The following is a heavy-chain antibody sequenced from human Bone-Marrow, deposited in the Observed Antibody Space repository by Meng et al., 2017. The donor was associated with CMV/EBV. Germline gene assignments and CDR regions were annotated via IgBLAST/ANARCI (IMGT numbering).Heavy chain of an antibody. V-gene: IGHV1-18*01. CDR2: IGIDDGKT. CDR1: GYICTSYG. D-gene: IGHD6-25*01. CDR3: ARGQGQRGGTQFDY. Sequence: ASVKVSCKASGYICTSYGITWVRQAPGQGLQWMGWIGIDDGKTNYAQKLQGRVTMTTDTSTSTAYMELRSLKSDDTAVYYCARGQGQRGGTQFDYWGQGTLVTGSS. J-gene: IGHJ4*02.